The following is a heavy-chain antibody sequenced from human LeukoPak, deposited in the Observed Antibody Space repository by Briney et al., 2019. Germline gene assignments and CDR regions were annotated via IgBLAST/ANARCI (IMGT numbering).Heavy chain of an antibody. D-gene: IGHD6-13*01. CDR3: SRDGAYSSSLGGFFDY. CDR2: IYYSGST. Sequence: SETMSLTCTVPGGSISSYYWSWIRQPPGKGLEWIGYIYYSGSTNYNPSLKSRVTISVDTSKNQFSLKLSSVTAADTAVYYWSRDGAYSSSLGGFFDYWGQGTLVTVSS. CDR1: GGSISSYY. V-gene: IGHV4-59*01. J-gene: IGHJ4*02.